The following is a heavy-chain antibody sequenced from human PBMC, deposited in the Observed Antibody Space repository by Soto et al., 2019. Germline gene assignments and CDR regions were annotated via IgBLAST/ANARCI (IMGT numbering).Heavy chain of an antibody. CDR2: ISSSGSTI. V-gene: IGHV3-48*03. Sequence: LRLSCAASGFTFSSYEMNWVRQAPGKGLEWVSYISSSGSTIYYADSVKGRFTISRDNAKNSLYLQMNSLRAEDTAVYYCAREYSSSWYTDPYYYYGMDVWGQGTTVTV. J-gene: IGHJ6*02. CDR3: AREYSSSWYTDPYYYYGMDV. CDR1: GFTFSSYE. D-gene: IGHD6-13*01.